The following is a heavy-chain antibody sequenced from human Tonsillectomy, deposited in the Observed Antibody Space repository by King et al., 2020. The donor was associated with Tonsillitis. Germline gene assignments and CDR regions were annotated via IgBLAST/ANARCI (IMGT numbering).Heavy chain of an antibody. CDR1: GYTFTAHA. J-gene: IGHJ4*02. D-gene: IGHD6-13*01. Sequence: QLVQSGSELKKPGASVQVSCKASGYTFTAHAINWVRQAPGQGLEWMGWVDTTTGSPTFAQGLTGRFVLSWDTSVSTAYLLISSLKAEDTAVYYCARGGSGNWYEGDYWGQGTLVTVSS. CDR2: VDTTTGSP. V-gene: IGHV7-4-1*02. CDR3: ARGGSGNWYEGDY.